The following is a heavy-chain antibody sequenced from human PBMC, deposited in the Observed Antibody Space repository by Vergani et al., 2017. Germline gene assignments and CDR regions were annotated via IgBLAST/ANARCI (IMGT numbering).Heavy chain of an antibody. V-gene: IGHV3-74*03. CDR2: IKSDGSIT. CDR1: GFSFNSYW. Sequence: DVHLAESGGGFFQPGGSLRLSCSASGFSFNSYWMHWVRQVPGKGLLWVSRIKSDGSITAYADSVKGRFTISRDNAQNTLYLQMNSLRAEDTAVYYCAGDWGGENWFDPWGQGTLVTVSS. D-gene: IGHD3-16*01. CDR3: AGDWGGENWFDP. J-gene: IGHJ5*02.